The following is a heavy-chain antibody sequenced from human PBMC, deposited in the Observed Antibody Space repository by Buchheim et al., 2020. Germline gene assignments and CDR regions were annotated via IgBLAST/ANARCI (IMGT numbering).Heavy chain of an antibody. J-gene: IGHJ6*02. V-gene: IGHV3-7*01. Sequence: EVQLVESGGGLVQPGGSLRLSCAASGFTFSNYWMSWVRQAPGMGLEWVANIKQDGSEKYYVDSVKGRFTISRDNAKNSLYLQMSSLRAEDTAVYYCASKGFYYYYGMDVWGRGTT. CDR3: ASKGFYYYYGMDV. CDR2: IKQDGSEK. CDR1: GFTFSNYW.